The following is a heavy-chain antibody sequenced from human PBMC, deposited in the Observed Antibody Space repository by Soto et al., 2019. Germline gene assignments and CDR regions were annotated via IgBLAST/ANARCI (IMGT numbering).Heavy chain of an antibody. V-gene: IGHV4-31*03. CDR3: GIYPLGGAQY. D-gene: IGHD3-16*01. CDR1: GGSISRGGDY. CDR2: IYYTGGT. J-gene: IGHJ4*01. Sequence: SETLSLTCTVSGGSISRGGDYWSWIRQHPGKGLEWIGYIYYTGGTDYNPSLKSRVTISVDTSKNQFSLKLISVTAADTAVYYCGIYPLGGAQYWGQGTLVTVSS.